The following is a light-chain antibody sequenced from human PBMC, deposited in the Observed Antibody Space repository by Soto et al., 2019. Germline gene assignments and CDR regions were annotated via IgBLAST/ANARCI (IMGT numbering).Light chain of an antibody. CDR1: SSDVGGYNY. Sequence: QSVLTQPASVSGSPGQSITISCTGTSSDVGGYNYVSWYQQHPGKAPKLMIYEVSNRPSGVSNRFSGSKSGNTASLTISGLQAEDEADYYCNSHASSTTFVFGSGTKLTVL. CDR2: EVS. J-gene: IGLJ1*01. CDR3: NSHASSTTFV. V-gene: IGLV2-14*01.